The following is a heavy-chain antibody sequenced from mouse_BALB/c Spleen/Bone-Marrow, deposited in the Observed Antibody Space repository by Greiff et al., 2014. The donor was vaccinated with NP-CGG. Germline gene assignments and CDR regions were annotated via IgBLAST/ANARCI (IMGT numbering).Heavy chain of an antibody. J-gene: IGHJ4*01. V-gene: IGHV1S81*02. CDR3: ARAAYDPYAMDY. Sequence: QVQLKESGAELVKPGASVKLSCKASGYTFTSYYMYWVKQRPGQGLEWIGEINPNNDGTNFNEKFKSKATLTVDKSSSTAYMQLSSLTSEDSAVYYCARAAYDPYAMDYWCQGTSVTVSS. CDR2: INPNNDGT. CDR1: GYTFTSYY. D-gene: IGHD2-3*01.